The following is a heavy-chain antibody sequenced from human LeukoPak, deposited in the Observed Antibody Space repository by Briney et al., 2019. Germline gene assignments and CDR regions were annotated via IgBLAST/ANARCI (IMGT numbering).Heavy chain of an antibody. Sequence: GGSLRLSCAASGFTFSSYWMSWVRQAPGKGLEWVANIKQDGSEKYYVDSVKGRFTISRDNAKNSLYLHMNGLRAEDTAVYYCARDNVAYASHFDHWGQGTLVTVSS. J-gene: IGHJ4*02. CDR3: ARDNVAYASHFDH. CDR2: IKQDGSEK. CDR1: GFTFSSYW. V-gene: IGHV3-7*01. D-gene: IGHD2-2*01.